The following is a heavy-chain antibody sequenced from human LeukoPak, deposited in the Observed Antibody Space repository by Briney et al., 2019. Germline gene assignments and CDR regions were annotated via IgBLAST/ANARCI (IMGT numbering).Heavy chain of an antibody. Sequence: GGSLRLSCAASGFTFSSFAMNWVRQAPGKGLEWVSSIRDSGGSSNYADSVKGRFTISRDNPKNTLYLQMDSLRVDDTAVYYCAKSPRHYYGAGRFFDSWGQGTLVSVSP. J-gene: IGHJ4*02. V-gene: IGHV3-23*01. CDR2: IRDSGGSS. CDR1: GFTFSSFA. CDR3: AKSPRHYYGAGRFFDS. D-gene: IGHD3-10*01.